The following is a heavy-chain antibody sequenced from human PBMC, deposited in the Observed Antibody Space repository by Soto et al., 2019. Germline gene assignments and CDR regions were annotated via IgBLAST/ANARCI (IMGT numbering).Heavy chain of an antibody. CDR3: AKSQSGRFFAAFDL. CDR1: GFNFSSDV. D-gene: IGHD1-26*01. CDR2: IFGSGRTT. Sequence: TGGSLRLSCAASGFNFSSDVMNWVRQAPGKGLEWVASIFGSGRTTYYADSVKDRFTISRDNSKNTLYLQLNSLRVEDTALYYCAKSQSGRFFAAFDLWGQGTMVTVSS. V-gene: IGHV3-23*01. J-gene: IGHJ3*01.